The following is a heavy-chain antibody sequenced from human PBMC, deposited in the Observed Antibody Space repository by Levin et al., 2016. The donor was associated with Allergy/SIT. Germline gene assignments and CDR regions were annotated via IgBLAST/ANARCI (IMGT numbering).Heavy chain of an antibody. CDR1: GGSVSSGSYY. Sequence: SETLSLTCSVSGGSVSSGSYYWNWIRQPPGKGLEWIGYIYYSGSNNYNPSLKSRVTISVDTSREQFSLKLSSVTAADTAMYYCARDTVGTTGTFDLWGQGTMVTVSS. V-gene: IGHV4-61*01. J-gene: IGHJ3*01. CDR2: IYYSGSN. D-gene: IGHD1-26*01. CDR3: ARDTVGTTGTFDL.